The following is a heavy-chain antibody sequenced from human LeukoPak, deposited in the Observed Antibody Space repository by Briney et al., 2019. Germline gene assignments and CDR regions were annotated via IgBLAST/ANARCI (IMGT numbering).Heavy chain of an antibody. J-gene: IGHJ6*02. CDR1: GYTFTSYD. CDR2: MNPNSGNT. Sequence: VASVKVSCKASGYTFTSYDINWVRQATGQGLEWMGWMNPNSGNTGYAQKFQGRVTMTRNTSISTAYMELSSLRSEDTAVYYCARQYCSSTSCYSNYYYGMDVWGQGTTVTVSS. D-gene: IGHD2-2*02. V-gene: IGHV1-8*01. CDR3: ARQYCSSTSCYSNYYYGMDV.